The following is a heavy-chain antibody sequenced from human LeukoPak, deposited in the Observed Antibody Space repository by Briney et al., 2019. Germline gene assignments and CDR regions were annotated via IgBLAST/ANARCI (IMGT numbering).Heavy chain of an antibody. J-gene: IGHJ3*02. CDR3: AKDQYGEAFDI. CDR2: VSSNGNNNA. D-gene: IGHD4-17*01. CDR1: GFTFSTYA. V-gene: IGHV3-30-3*01. Sequence: GGSLRLSCAASGFTFSTYAMYWVRRAPGMGLEWVATVSSNGNNNAYYADSVKGRFTISRDNSKNTLYLQMNSLRAEDTAVYYCAKDQYGEAFDIWGPGTMVTVSS.